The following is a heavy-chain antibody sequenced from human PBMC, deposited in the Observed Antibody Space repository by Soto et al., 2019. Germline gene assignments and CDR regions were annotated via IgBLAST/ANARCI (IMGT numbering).Heavy chain of an antibody. J-gene: IGHJ5*02. CDR3: ATTRGIAVGGSFDH. Sequence: SETLFLTCIVSGASISSRSSYWGWIRQPPGKGLEWVGTFYSGSTYNNPSLKSRVTISVDTSKNQFSLKLSSVAAEDTAIYYCATTRGIAVGGSFDHWGQGTLVTVSS. CDR2: FYSGST. V-gene: IGHV4-39*01. CDR1: GASISSRSSY. D-gene: IGHD6-13*01.